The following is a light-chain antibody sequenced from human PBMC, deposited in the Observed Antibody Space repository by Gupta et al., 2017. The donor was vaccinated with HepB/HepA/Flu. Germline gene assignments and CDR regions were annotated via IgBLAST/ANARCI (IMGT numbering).Light chain of an antibody. CDR1: RGLNVGTYR. CDR2: YNSESDR. J-gene: IGLJ2*01. Sequence: AVLTHPSSLSASLWASARLTGTLRRGLNVGTYRIYWYQQKPGSPPQSLLRYNSESDRQPGAGVPSRFSGSKDVSTNAGILFISGLQSDDEADYYCMIWHSSAVVFGGGTKLTVL. CDR3: MIWHSSAVV. V-gene: IGLV5-45*02.